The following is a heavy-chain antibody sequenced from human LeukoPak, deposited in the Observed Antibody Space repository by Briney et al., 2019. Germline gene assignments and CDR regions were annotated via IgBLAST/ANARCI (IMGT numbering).Heavy chain of an antibody. CDR1: GDSVSSNSAA. V-gene: IGHV6-1*01. CDR2: TYYRSKWYN. Sequence: SQTLSLTCVISGDSVSSNSAAWNWIRPSPSRGLEWLGKTYYRSKWYNDYAVSVKSLITINPDTSKNQFSLQLNSVTPEDTAVYYCARDSYSNSWAYFDYWGQGTLVTVSS. J-gene: IGHJ4*02. CDR3: ARDSYSNSWAYFDY. D-gene: IGHD6-6*01.